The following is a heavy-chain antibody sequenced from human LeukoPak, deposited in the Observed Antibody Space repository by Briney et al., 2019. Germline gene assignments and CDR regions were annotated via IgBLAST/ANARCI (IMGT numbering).Heavy chain of an antibody. D-gene: IGHD3-10*01. Sequence: GGSLRHSCAASGFTFSSYAMSWVRQAPGKGLEWVPAISGSGGSTYYADSVKGRFTISRDNSKNTLYLQMSSLRAEDTAVYYCAKRVLVRGVSSWGQGTLVTVSS. CDR2: ISGSGGST. V-gene: IGHV3-23*01. CDR3: AKRVLVRGVSS. J-gene: IGHJ5*02. CDR1: GFTFSSYA.